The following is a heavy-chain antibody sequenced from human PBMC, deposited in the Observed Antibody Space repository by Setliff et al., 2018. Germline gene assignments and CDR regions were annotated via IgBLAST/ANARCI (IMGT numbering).Heavy chain of an antibody. V-gene: IGHV1-18*01. J-gene: IGHJ5*01. Sequence: ASVKVSCKASGYTFTSYGISRVRQAPGQGLEWVGWISPYTGNTYSAQRFQGRVTLTTDTSTSTAYMEVTSLRSDDTAIYYCGRRQPVDYGLNSRYKNWFDYWGQGTLVTVSS. D-gene: IGHD3-10*01. CDR3: GRRQPVDYGLNSRYKNWFDY. CDR1: GYTFTSYG. CDR2: ISPYTGNT.